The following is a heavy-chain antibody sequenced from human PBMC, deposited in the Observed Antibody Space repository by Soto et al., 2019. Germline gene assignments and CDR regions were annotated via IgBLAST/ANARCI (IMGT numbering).Heavy chain of an antibody. V-gene: IGHV1-69*13. Sequence: EASVKVSCKASGDTFGRFTINWVRQAPGQGLEWMGGIKPISDITNYAQRFQGRVTFTADASTSTVYLELSGLRSEDTAMYYCARDPSTINKLIGVWFDPWGQGTLVTVSS. CDR1: GDTFGRFT. J-gene: IGHJ5*02. CDR3: ARDPSTINKLIGVWFDP. CDR2: IKPISDIT. D-gene: IGHD4-4*01.